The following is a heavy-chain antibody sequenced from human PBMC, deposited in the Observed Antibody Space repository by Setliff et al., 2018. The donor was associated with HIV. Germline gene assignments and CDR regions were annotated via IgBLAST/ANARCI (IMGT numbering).Heavy chain of an antibody. J-gene: IGHJ6*03. D-gene: IGHD4-4*01. CDR2: IIPLFGSA. V-gene: IGHV1-69*13. CDR1: GNSFRSYA. Sequence: SVKVSCKASGNSFRSYAFSWVRQAPGQGLEWMGGIIPLFGSANYAQKFQGRVTITADESTSTVYMEVSGLRFEDTAVYFCAKDGPTVIEGSYMDVWGKGTAVTVSS. CDR3: AKDGPTVIEGSYMDV.